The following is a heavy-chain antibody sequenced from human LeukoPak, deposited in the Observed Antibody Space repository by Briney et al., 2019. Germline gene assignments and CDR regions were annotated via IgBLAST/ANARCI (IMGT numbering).Heavy chain of an antibody. CDR2: MYYSGST. D-gene: IGHD2-2*01. V-gene: IGHV4-59*01. CDR3: ARVSSTSYRFDP. CDR1: GGSISSYY. Sequence: ETLSLTCTVSGGSISSYYWSWLRQPPGSGLEWIGYMYYSGSTNYNPSLKSRVTISVDTSKNQFSLKLSSVTAADTAVYYCARVSSTSYRFDPWGQGTLVTVSS. J-gene: IGHJ5*02.